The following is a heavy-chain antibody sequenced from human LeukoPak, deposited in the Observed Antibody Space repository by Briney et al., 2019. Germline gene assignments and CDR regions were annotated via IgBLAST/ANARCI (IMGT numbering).Heavy chain of an antibody. CDR3: AKRGVVIRVILVGFHKEAYYFDS. D-gene: IGHD3-22*01. CDR1: GITLSNYG. J-gene: IGHJ4*02. V-gene: IGHV3-23*01. CDR2: TSDSGGRT. Sequence: GGSLRLSCAVSGITLSNYGMSWVRQAPGKGLEWVAGTSDSGGRTNYADSVKGRYTISRDNPKNTLYLQMNSLRAEDTAVYFCAKRGVVIRVILVGFHKEAYYFDSWGQGALVTVSS.